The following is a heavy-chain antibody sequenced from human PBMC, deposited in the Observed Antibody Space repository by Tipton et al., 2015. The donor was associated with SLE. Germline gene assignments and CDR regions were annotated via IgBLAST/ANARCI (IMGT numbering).Heavy chain of an antibody. CDR3: ATQLGMDAFHI. J-gene: IGHJ3*02. CDR2: ISYDGSNK. D-gene: IGHD7-27*01. CDR1: GFTFSTYA. V-gene: IGHV3-30*04. Sequence: SLRLSCAASGFTFSTYAMHWVRQAPGKGLEWVAVISYDGSNKYYADSVKGRFTISRDNSKNTLYLQMNSLGADDTAVYYCATQLGMDAFHIWGQGTLVTVSS.